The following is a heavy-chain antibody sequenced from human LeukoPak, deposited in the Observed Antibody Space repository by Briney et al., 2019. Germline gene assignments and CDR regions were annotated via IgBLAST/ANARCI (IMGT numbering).Heavy chain of an antibody. CDR1: GGSLSSSSYY. D-gene: IGHD5-18*01. J-gene: IGHJ4*02. CDR3: ARLAYDSYGYYFDY. V-gene: IGHV4-39*01. Sequence: SETLSLTCTVSGGSLSSSSYYWGWIRQPPGKGLEWIGSIYYSGSTYYNPSLKSRVTISVDTSKNQFSLKLSSVTAADTAVYYCARLAYDSYGYYFDYWGQGTLVTVSS. CDR2: IYYSGST.